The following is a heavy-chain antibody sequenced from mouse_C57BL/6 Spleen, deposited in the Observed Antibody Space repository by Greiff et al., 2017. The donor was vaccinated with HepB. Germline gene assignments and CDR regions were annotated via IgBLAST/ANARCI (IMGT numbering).Heavy chain of an antibody. V-gene: IGHV1-69*01. CDR2: IDPSDSYT. J-gene: IGHJ2*01. CDR1: GYTFTSYW. D-gene: IGHD1-1*01. Sequence: QVQLQQPGAELVMPGASVKLSCKASGYTFTSYWMHWVKQRPGQGLEWIGEIDPSDSYTNYNQKFKGKSTLTVDKSSSTAYMQRSSLTSEDSAVYYCARTITTVGYFDYWGQGTTLTVSS. CDR3: ARTITTVGYFDY.